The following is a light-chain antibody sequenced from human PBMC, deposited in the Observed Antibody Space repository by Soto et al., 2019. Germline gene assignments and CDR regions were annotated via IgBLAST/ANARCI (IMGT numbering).Light chain of an antibody. Sequence: QSALTQPASVSGSPGQSITISFPGTNSYVGGYNYFSLYQNHPGKTPKLMIFYVSNRPSGVSNRFSGSKSGNTASLTISGLQPEDEADYYCSSYTTSNTRQIVFGTGTKVTVL. CDR2: YVS. V-gene: IGLV2-14*03. J-gene: IGLJ1*01. CDR3: SSYTTSNTRQIV. CDR1: NSYVGGYNY.